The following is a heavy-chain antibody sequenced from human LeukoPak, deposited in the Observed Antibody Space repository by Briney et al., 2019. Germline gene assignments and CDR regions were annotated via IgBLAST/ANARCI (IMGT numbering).Heavy chain of an antibody. D-gene: IGHD2-15*01. V-gene: IGHV4-61*02. CDR3: VAWYNRFDP. CDR1: GGSISSGSYY. J-gene: IGHJ5*02. Sequence: SETLSLTCTVSGGSISSGSYYWSWIRQPAGKGLEWIGRIYTSGSTNYNPSLKSRVTISVDTSKNQFSLKLSSVTAADTAVYYCVAWYNRFDPWGQGTLVTVSS. CDR2: IYTSGST.